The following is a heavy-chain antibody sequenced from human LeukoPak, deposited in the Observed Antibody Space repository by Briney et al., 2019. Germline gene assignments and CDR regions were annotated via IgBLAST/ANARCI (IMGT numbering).Heavy chain of an antibody. Sequence: GGSLRLSCAAAGFTGSNAWMNWVRQAPGEGLEWVGLIKSKADGGTIDYAAPVKDRFTISRDDSKNTLYLQMNSLKTEDTAVYFCVTEYSGSFDLWGQGTLVTVSS. V-gene: IGHV3-15*01. CDR1: GFTGSNAW. CDR2: IKSKADGGTI. J-gene: IGHJ4*02. D-gene: IGHD1-26*01. CDR3: VTEYSGSFDL.